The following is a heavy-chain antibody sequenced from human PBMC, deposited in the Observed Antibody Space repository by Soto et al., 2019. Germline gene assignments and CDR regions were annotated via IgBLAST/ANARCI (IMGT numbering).Heavy chain of an antibody. Sequence: SETLSLTCAVYGGSFSGYYWSWIRQPPGKGLEWIGEIKHSGITNYNPSLKSRVTISADTSKNQLSLKLSSVTAADTAVYYCAKGKHPDYWGQGXLVTVYS. CDR1: GGSFSGYY. CDR3: AKGKHPDY. V-gene: IGHV4-34*01. J-gene: IGHJ4*02. CDR2: IKHSGIT.